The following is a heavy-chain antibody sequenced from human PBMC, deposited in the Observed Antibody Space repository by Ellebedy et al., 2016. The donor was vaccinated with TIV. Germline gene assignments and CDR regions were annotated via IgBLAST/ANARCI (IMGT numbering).Heavy chain of an antibody. CDR2: IRTDGSNK. Sequence: PGGSLRLSCVASGFSFSSYGMHWVRQAPGKGLEWVAFIRTDGSNKFYTESVGGRFTISRDNVKNIVHLQTNSLRAEDTAVYYCARDRWPYFFDCWGQGTLVTVSS. CDR3: ARDRWPYFFDC. J-gene: IGHJ4*02. D-gene: IGHD4-23*01. CDR1: GFSFSSYG. V-gene: IGHV3-30*02.